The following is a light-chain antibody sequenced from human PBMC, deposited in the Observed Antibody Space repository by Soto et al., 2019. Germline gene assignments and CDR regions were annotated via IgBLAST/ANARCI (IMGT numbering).Light chain of an antibody. CDR3: QQRSNWPLT. J-gene: IGKJ1*01. Sequence: EIVLTQSPATLSLSPGEGATLSCRASQSVGSYLAWYQQKPGQAPRLLIYGASNRATGIPARFSGSGSGTDFTLTISSLEPEDFAVYYCQQRSNWPLTFGQGTKVDIK. CDR2: GAS. CDR1: QSVGSY. V-gene: IGKV3-11*01.